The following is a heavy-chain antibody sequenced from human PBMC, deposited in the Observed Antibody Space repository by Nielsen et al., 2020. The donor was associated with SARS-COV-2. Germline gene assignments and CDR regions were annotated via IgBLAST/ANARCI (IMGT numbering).Heavy chain of an antibody. CDR3: VRDTLAHGLDV. V-gene: IGHV4-31*03. CDR1: GDSIRNSRYY. Sequence: SETLSLTCSVSGDSIRNSRYYWTWVRQPPGRGPEWIGNIHYTGNANYSPSLKSRLSMSLEASRNQFSLSVKSMTAADSAEYYCVRDTLAHGLDVWGQGITVTVSS. CDR2: IHYTGNA. J-gene: IGHJ6*02.